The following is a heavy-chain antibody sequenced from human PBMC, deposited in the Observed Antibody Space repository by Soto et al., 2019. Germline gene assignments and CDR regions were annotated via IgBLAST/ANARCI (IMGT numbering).Heavy chain of an antibody. CDR1: GYTFTSYA. D-gene: IGHD3-22*01. CDR3: ARSDSSTKTRYYFDR. V-gene: IGHV1-3*01. J-gene: IGHJ4*02. CDR2: INAGNGNT. Sequence: GASVKVSCKASGYTFTSYAMHWVRQAPGQRLEWKGWINAGNGNTKYSQKFQGRVTITRDTSASTAYMELSSLRSEDTAVYYCARSDSSTKTRYYFDRWGQGTLVTVSS.